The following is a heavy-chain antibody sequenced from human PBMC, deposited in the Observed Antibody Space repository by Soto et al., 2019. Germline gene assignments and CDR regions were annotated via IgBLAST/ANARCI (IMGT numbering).Heavy chain of an antibody. CDR3: ARRTTDQARWSNQNWFDP. CDR1: GGSISSSSYY. CDR2: IYYSGST. Sequence: PSETLSLTCTVSGGSISSSSYYWGWIRQPPGKGLEWIGSIYYSGSTYYNPSLKSRVTISVDTSKNQFSLKLSSVTAADTAVYYCARRTTDQARWSNQNWFDPWGQGTLVTVSS. V-gene: IGHV4-39*01. D-gene: IGHD4-17*01. J-gene: IGHJ5*02.